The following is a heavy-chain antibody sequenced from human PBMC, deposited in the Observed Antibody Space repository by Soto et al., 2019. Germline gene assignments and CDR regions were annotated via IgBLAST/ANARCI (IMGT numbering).Heavy chain of an antibody. CDR3: ARQEVPQWFTKGYYGMDV. CDR1: GGSFSGYY. J-gene: IGHJ6*02. Sequence: SETLSLTCAVYGGSFSGYYWTWIRQPPGKGLEWIGEINQRGNTNYNPSLKSRVTISVDTSKNQFSLKLTSVTAADTAVYYCARQEVPQWFTKGYYGMDVWDQGTTVTVSS. CDR2: INQRGNT. V-gene: IGHV4-34*01. D-gene: IGHD2-8*01.